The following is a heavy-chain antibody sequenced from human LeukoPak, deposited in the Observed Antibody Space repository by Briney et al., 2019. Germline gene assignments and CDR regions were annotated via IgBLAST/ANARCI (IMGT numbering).Heavy chain of an antibody. CDR3: ARTTDWGNYFDY. CDR2: IKTDGSST. J-gene: IGHJ4*02. D-gene: IGHD2-21*01. V-gene: IGHV3-74*01. CDR1: GFTFSSYW. Sequence: GGSLRLSCAASGFTFSSYWMPWVRQVPGKGLMWVSRIKTDGSSTSYADSVKGRFTISRDNAKNSLYLQMNSLRAEDTAVYYCARTTDWGNYFDYWGQGTLVTVSP.